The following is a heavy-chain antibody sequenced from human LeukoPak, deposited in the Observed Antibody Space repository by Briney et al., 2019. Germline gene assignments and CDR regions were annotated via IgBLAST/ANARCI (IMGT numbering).Heavy chain of an antibody. CDR2: ISYDGSNK. D-gene: IGHD3-22*01. Sequence: GGSLRLSCAASGFTFSSYGMHWVRQAPGKGLEWVAVISYDGSNKYYADSVKGRFTISRDNSKNTLYLQMNSLRAGDTAVYYCARGRLGIGYYDSSGQLGGDNWFDPWGQGTLVTVSS. CDR3: ARGRLGIGYYDSSGQLGGDNWFDP. CDR1: GFTFSSYG. J-gene: IGHJ5*02. V-gene: IGHV3-30*03.